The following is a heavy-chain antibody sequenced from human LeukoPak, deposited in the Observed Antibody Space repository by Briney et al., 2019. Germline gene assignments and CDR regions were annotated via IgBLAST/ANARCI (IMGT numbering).Heavy chain of an antibody. CDR2: ISSSGSTI. J-gene: IGHJ4*02. D-gene: IGHD5-18*01. CDR3: ARDQYGYSYGYDYFDY. Sequence: GGSLRLSCAASGFTFSSYEMNCVREAPGKGLEWVSYISSSGSTIYYADSVKGRFTISRDNAKNSLYLQMNSLRAEDTAVYYCARDQYGYSYGYDYFDYWGQGTLVTVSS. CDR1: GFTFSSYE. V-gene: IGHV3-48*03.